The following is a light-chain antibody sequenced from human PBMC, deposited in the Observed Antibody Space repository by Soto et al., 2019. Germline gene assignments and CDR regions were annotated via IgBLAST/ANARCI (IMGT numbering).Light chain of an antibody. Sequence: ELALTQSPGTLSFSPGERATLSCRASQSVSNNYLAWYQQKPGQAPRRLIYGASSRATGIPDRFSGSGSGTYFTLTISRLEPEDFAVYYCQQYSTSPTFGEGTRLEIK. V-gene: IGKV3-20*01. CDR1: QSVSNNY. CDR2: GAS. CDR3: QQYSTSPT. J-gene: IGKJ5*01.